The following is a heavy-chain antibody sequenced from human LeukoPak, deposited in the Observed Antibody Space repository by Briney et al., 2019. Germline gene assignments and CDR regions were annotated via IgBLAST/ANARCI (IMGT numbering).Heavy chain of an antibody. V-gene: IGHV6-1*01. CDR2: TYFRSKWYN. D-gene: IGHD2-21*02. CDR3: ATEKY. CDR1: GDSVSSNSAT. J-gene: IGHJ4*02. Sequence: SQTLSLTCAISGDSVSSNSATWNWIRQSPSRGLEWLGRTYFRSKWYNGYAVSMKGRITITPDTSKNQFSLQLHSVTPEDTAVYYCATEKYWGQGTLSPSPQ.